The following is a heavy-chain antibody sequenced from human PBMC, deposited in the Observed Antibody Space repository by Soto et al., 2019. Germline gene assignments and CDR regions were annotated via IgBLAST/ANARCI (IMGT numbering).Heavy chain of an antibody. CDR1: GFTFSSYS. CDR2: IRSSSSTI. D-gene: IGHD5-18*01. J-gene: IGHJ6*02. V-gene: IGHV3-48*02. CDR3: ARDQVETVMEGRLTAVSLLGYYGMDV. Sequence: HPGGSLRLSCAASGFTFSSYSMNWVRQAPGKGLEWVSYIRSSSSTIYYADSVKGRFTISRDNAKHSLYLQMNSLRDEDTAVYYCARDQVETVMEGRLTAVSLLGYYGMDVWGQGTTVTVSS.